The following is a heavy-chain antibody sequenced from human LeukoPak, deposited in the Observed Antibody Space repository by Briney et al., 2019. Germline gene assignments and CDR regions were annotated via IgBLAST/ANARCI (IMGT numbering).Heavy chain of an antibody. CDR2: IYYSGST. Sequence: SETLSLTCTVSGGSISSSSYYWGWIRQPPGKGLEWIGSIYYSGSTYYNPPLKSRVTISLHTSNNQFSLKLRSVTTADTAVYYCAREDSGNSDDSLDIWGQGTMVTVSS. V-gene: IGHV4-39*07. J-gene: IGHJ3*02. CDR3: AREDSGNSDDSLDI. D-gene: IGHD4-23*01. CDR1: GGSISSSSYY.